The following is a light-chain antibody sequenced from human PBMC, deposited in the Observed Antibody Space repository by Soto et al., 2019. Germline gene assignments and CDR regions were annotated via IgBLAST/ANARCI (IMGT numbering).Light chain of an antibody. CDR3: HQYGGSPPFT. Sequence: EIVLTQSPGTLSLSPGARATLSCRASQSVSSNYLAWYQQKPGQAPRLLIYVASNRASGIPDRFSGGASGTGFTLTINRLEPEDCAVYFCHQYGGSPPFTFGQGTKVEIK. V-gene: IGKV3-20*01. J-gene: IGKJ2*01. CDR2: VAS. CDR1: QSVSSNY.